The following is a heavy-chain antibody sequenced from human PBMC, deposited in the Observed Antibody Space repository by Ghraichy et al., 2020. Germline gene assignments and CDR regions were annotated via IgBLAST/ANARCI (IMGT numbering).Heavy chain of an antibody. CDR2: IYYSGSA. V-gene: IGHV4-31*03. Sequence: SETLSLTCTVSGDSINSGGYYWSWVRQHPGKGLEWIGYIYYSGSAFYNPSLKSRLIISVDTSKNQFSLKLSSVTAADTAVYYCARVPTYGDYVRVFDYWGQGTLVTVSS. CDR3: ARVPTYGDYVRVFDY. J-gene: IGHJ4*02. CDR1: GDSINSGGYY. D-gene: IGHD4-17*01.